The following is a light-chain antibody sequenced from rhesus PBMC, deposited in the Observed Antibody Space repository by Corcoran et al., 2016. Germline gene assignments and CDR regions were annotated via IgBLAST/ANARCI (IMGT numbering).Light chain of an antibody. J-gene: IGKJ2*01. V-gene: IGKV1-46*01. Sequence: DIQMTQSPSSLSASVGDTVTITCRASQSFSSSLAWYQQKPGKAPKLLIYSASRLQSGVASRFSGRKSGTDFTLTISSLQPEDIASYYCQQYYSYPYSVGQGTKVEIK. CDR3: QQYYSYPYS. CDR2: SAS. CDR1: QSFSSS.